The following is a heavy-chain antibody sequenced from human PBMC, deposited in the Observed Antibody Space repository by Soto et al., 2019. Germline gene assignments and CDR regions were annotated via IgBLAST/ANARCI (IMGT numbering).Heavy chain of an antibody. CDR1: RRSISSYY. Sequence: SDTLSPTCTVSRRSISSYYWSWIRQPPGKGLEWIGYIYYSGSTNYNPSLKSRVTIPVDTSKNQFSLKLSSVTAADTAVYYCARVRSDSSGYFPFDYWGQGTLVTVS. J-gene: IGHJ4*02. D-gene: IGHD3-22*01. CDR2: IYYSGST. CDR3: ARVRSDSSGYFPFDY. V-gene: IGHV4-59*01.